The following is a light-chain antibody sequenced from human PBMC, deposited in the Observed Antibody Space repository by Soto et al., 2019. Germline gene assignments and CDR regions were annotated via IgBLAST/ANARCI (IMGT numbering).Light chain of an antibody. J-gene: IGKJ1*01. CDR3: QQYNDWPLT. CDR1: QSVSSN. Sequence: EIVLTQSPGTLSVSPGARAPLSCRASQSVSSNLAWYQQKPGQAPSLLIYGAFTRATGIPARFSGTGSGTEFTLTISSLQSEDFALYYCQQYNDWPLTFGQGTKVDIK. CDR2: GAF. V-gene: IGKV3-15*01.